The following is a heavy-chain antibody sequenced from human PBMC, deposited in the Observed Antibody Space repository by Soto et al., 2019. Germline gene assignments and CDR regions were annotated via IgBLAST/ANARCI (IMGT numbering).Heavy chain of an antibody. CDR2: ISSSSSTI. CDR3: ARKSPSQSQYYYYYYYMDV. J-gene: IGHJ6*03. V-gene: IGHV3-48*01. CDR1: GFTFSSYS. Sequence: GGSLRLSCAASGFTFSSYSMNWVRQAPGKGLEWVSYISSSSSTIYYADSVKGRFTISRDNAKNSLYLQMNSLRAEDTAVYYCARKSPSQSQYYYYYYYMDVWGKGTTVTVSS.